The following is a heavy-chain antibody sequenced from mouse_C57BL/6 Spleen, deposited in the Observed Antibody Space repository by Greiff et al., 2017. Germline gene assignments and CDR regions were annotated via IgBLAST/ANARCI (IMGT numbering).Heavy chain of an antibody. CDR3: ARGGPYAMDY. Sequence: VKLKASGGGLVKPGGSLKLSCAASGFTFSDYGMHWVRQAPEKGLAWVAYISSGSSTNYYADTVKGRFTISRDNAKNTLFLQMTSLRSEDTAMYYCARGGPYAMDYWGQGTSVTVSS. D-gene: IGHD3-3*01. CDR1: GFTFSDYG. V-gene: IGHV5-17*01. CDR2: ISSGSSTN. J-gene: IGHJ4*01.